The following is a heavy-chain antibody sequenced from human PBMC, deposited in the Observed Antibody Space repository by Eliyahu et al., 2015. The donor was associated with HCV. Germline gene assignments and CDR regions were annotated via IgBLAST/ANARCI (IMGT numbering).Heavy chain of an antibody. Sequence: QVQLQESGPGLVKPSETLSLTCTVSGGSITTYYWSWIRQPPGKGLEWIGYIYYSGGANYNPSLKSRVTILVDTSKNQFSLKLSSVTAADTAVYYCASGGGGIAVAGTGGWFDPWGQGTLVTVSS. CDR2: IYYSGGA. D-gene: IGHD6-19*01. J-gene: IGHJ5*02. CDR1: GGSITTYY. V-gene: IGHV4-59*01. CDR3: ASGGGGIAVAGTGGWFDP.